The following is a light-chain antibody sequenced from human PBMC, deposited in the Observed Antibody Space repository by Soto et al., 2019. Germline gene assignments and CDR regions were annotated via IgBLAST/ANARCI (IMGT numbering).Light chain of an antibody. CDR2: GAS. V-gene: IGKV3-15*01. CDR1: QSVSSN. CDR3: QQSNNWPYGP. Sequence: EIVMTQSPVTLSVSPGERATLSCRASQSVSSNLAWYQQKPGQAPRLLIYGASTRATGIPARFSGSGSGTDFTLTISSLESEDFAVYYCQQSNNWPYGPFGQGTKVEIK. J-gene: IGKJ1*01.